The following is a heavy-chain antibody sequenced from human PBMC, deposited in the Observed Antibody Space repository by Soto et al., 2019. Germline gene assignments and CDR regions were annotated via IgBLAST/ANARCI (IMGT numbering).Heavy chain of an antibody. D-gene: IGHD3-10*01. CDR3: TRRSRWYYYGTASYYNLLFDS. V-gene: IGHV4-39*01. CDR2: IHNSGST. J-gene: IGHJ5*01. CDR1: GDSISNAAYY. Sequence: SETLSLTCTVSGDSISNAAYYWGWIRQPPGKGLEWIGSIHNSGSTYFNPSLKSRVTISVDTSKNQFSLKLSSVTAADTAVYFCTRRSRWYYYGTASYYNLLFDSWGQGTLVTVSS.